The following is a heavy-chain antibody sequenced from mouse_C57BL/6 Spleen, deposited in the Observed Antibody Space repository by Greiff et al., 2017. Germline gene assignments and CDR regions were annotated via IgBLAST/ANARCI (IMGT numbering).Heavy chain of an antibody. D-gene: IGHD1-1*01. Sequence: VQLQQSGAELVKPGASVKISCKASGYAFSSYWMNWVKQRPGKGLEWIGQIYPGDGDTNYNGKFKGKATLTADKSSSTAYMQLSSLTSEDSAVYFCARLTTVEDYAMDYWGQGTSVTVSS. CDR3: ARLTTVEDYAMDY. CDR2: IYPGDGDT. CDR1: GYAFSSYW. J-gene: IGHJ4*01. V-gene: IGHV1-80*01.